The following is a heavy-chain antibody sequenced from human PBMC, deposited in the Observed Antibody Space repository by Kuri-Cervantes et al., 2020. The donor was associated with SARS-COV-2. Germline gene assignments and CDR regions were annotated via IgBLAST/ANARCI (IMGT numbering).Heavy chain of an antibody. CDR1: GFTFSSYS. CDR2: ISSSSSYI. J-gene: IGHJ4*02. Sequence: GESLKISCAASGFTFSSYSMNWVRQAPGKGLEWVSSISSSSSYIYYADSVKGRFTISRDNAKNSLYLQMNSLRAEDTAVYYCARGDGSGSYSPYYFDYWGQGTLVTVSS. V-gene: IGHV3-21*01. D-gene: IGHD3-10*01. CDR3: ARGDGSGSYSPYYFDY.